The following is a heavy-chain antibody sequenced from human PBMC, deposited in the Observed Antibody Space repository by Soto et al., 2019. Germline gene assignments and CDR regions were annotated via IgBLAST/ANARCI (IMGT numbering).Heavy chain of an antibody. J-gene: IGHJ4*02. CDR3: TTEHWVIGRFDY. Sequence: GGSLRLSCAAPGFAFGNAWMSWVRQSPGKGLEWLGRIKTKMEGEPREYGAPLKGRFTISIDDARNMLYLHLNSLRVEDTGVYYYTTEHWVIGRFDYSGPGTLVTVSS. V-gene: IGHV3-15*01. D-gene: IGHD2-21*01. CDR2: IKTKMEGEPR. CDR1: GFAFGNAW.